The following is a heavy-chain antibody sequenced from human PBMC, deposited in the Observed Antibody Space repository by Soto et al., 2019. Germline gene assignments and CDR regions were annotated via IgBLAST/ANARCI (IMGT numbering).Heavy chain of an antibody. Sequence: ESGGGVVQPGRSLRLSCAASGFTFSSYGMHWVRQAPGKGLEWVAVISYDGSNKYYADSVKGRFTISRDNSKNTLYLQMNSLRAEDTAVYYCAISWALGDYFDYWGQGTLVTVSS. CDR3: AISWALGDYFDY. J-gene: IGHJ4*02. V-gene: IGHV3-30*03. CDR2: ISYDGSNK. D-gene: IGHD3-16*01. CDR1: GFTFSSYG.